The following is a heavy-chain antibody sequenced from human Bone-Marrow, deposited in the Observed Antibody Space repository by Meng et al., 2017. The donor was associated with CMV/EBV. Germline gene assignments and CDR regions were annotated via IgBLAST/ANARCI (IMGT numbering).Heavy chain of an antibody. CDR3: AGTISTNCCTFDY. Sequence: VSGGSISSSGHYWTWLRQHPGKSLEWIGYIYYSGTTYYNPSLQSRLSMSVDTSENQFSLNLNSVTAADTAIYYCAGTISTNCCTFDYWGQGILVTSPQ. CDR1: GGSISSSGHY. V-gene: IGHV4-31*02. CDR2: IYYSGTT. D-gene: IGHD2-2*01. J-gene: IGHJ4*02.